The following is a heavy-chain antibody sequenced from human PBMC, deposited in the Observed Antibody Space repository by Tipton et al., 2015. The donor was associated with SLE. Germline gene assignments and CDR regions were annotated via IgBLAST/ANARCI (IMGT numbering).Heavy chain of an antibody. Sequence: TLSLTCTVSGDSITTSNHYYWAWIRQSPGKGLEWIGNINYSGSSYYNPSLKSRVTISVATSMNQFYLNLNSVTAAGTAVYYCARLPTGYPNWFDPWGQGTLVTVSS. CDR1: GDSITTSNHYY. V-gene: IGHV4-39*07. CDR2: INYSGSS. D-gene: IGHD3-16*02. J-gene: IGHJ5*02. CDR3: ARLPTGYPNWFDP.